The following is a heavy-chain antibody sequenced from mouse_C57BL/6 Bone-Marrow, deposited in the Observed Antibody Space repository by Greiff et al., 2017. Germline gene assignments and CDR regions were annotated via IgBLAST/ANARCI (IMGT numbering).Heavy chain of an antibody. CDR1: GFSLTSYG. Sequence: VKLVESGPGLVAPSQSLSITCTVSGFSLTSYGVDWVRQPPGKGLEWLGVIWGGGSTNYNSALMSRLSISTDNSKSQVFLKMNSLQTDDTAMYYCAKHIYYYGSSYGYAMDYWGQGTSVTVSS. J-gene: IGHJ4*01. D-gene: IGHD1-1*01. CDR3: AKHIYYYGSSYGYAMDY. V-gene: IGHV2-9*01. CDR2: IWGGGST.